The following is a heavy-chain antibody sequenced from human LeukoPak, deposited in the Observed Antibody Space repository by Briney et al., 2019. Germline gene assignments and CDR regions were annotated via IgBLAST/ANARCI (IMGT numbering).Heavy chain of an antibody. CDR2: IYHSGST. D-gene: IGHD2-2*01. Sequence: PSETLSLTCTVSGYSISSGYYWGWIRQPPGKGLEWIGSIYHSGSTYYNPSLKSRVTISVDTSTNQFSLKLSSVTAADTAVYYCARTGFDIVVVPAATGRHYSSSYYFDYWGQGTLVTVSS. CDR3: ARTGFDIVVVPAATGRHYSSSYYFDY. CDR1: GYSISSGYY. J-gene: IGHJ4*02. V-gene: IGHV4-38-2*02.